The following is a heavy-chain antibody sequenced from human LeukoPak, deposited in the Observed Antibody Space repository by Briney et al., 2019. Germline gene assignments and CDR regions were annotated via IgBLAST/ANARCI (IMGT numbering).Heavy chain of an antibody. D-gene: IGHD3-9*01. J-gene: IGHJ3*02. Sequence: SETLSLTCTVSGYSISSGYYWGWIRQPPGKGLEWIGSIYHSGSTYYNPSLKSRVTISVDTSKNQFSLKLSSVTAADTAVYYCASLHVLRYFDWFPSAFDIWGQGTMVTVSS. CDR2: IYHSGST. CDR3: ASLHVLRYFDWFPSAFDI. CDR1: GYSISSGYY. V-gene: IGHV4-38-2*02.